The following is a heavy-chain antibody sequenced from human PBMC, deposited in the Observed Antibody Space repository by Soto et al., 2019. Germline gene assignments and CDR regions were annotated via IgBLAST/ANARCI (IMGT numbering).Heavy chain of an antibody. Sequence: GGSLRLSCAASGFTFSAYWMYWVRQAPGKGLVWVSRINGGGSTTSYADSVKGRFTVSRDNAKNTLYPQMNSLRAEDTAVYYCARVVAHYNGSYRTIDYWGQGTLVTVSS. CDR2: INGGGSTT. V-gene: IGHV3-74*01. CDR3: ARVVAHYNGSYRTIDY. D-gene: IGHD1-26*01. CDR1: GFTFSAYW. J-gene: IGHJ4*02.